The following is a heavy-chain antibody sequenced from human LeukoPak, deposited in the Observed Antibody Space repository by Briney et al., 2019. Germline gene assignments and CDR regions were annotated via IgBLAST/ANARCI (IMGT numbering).Heavy chain of an antibody. Sequence: GGTLRLSCAASGFTFSSYGMSWVRQAPGKGLEWVSGINGSGGRTYYADSVKGRFTISRDNSKNTLYLQMNTLRAEDTAVYYCAKASRFGYSYGPREYFYYMDVWGKGTTVTISS. CDR1: GFTFSSYG. V-gene: IGHV3-23*01. D-gene: IGHD5-18*01. CDR2: INGSGGRT. CDR3: AKASRFGYSYGPREYFYYMDV. J-gene: IGHJ6*03.